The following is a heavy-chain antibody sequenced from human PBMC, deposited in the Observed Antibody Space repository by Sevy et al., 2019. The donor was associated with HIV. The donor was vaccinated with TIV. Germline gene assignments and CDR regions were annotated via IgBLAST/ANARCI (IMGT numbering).Heavy chain of an antibody. CDR3: GGARYDSSGSFDALDI. CDR2: IFRNFRGVDVT. D-gene: IGHD3-22*01. J-gene: IGHJ3*02. Sequence: VGSLRLSCTTSGFTFTSYAMNWVRQAPGKGLEWVSTIFRNFRGVDVTYDADSVKGRFTISRDSSRNTLYLQMNSLRAEAKAVYYCGGARYDSSGSFDALDIWGQGTMVTVSS. CDR1: GFTFTSYA. V-gene: IGHV3-23*01.